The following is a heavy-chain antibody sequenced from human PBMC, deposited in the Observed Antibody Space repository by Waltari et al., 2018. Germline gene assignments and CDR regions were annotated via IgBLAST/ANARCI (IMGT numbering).Heavy chain of an antibody. D-gene: IGHD2-2*01. CDR2: IIPIFGTA. V-gene: IGHV1-69*01. CDR3: ARVQDIVVVPAAAYYYGMDV. Sequence: QVQLVQSGAEVKKPGSSVKVSCKASGGTFSSYAISWVRQAPGQGLEWMGGIIPIFGTANYAQKFQGRVTITADESTSTAYMELSSLRSEDTAVYYCARVQDIVVVPAAAYYYGMDVWGQGTTVIVSS. J-gene: IGHJ6*02. CDR1: GGTFSSYA.